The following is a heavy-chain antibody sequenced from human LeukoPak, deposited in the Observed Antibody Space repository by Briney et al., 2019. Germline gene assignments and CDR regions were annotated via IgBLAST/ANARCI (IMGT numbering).Heavy chain of an antibody. CDR2: IYYSGSS. CDR1: GGSIRSSH. V-gene: IGHV4-59*01. J-gene: IGHJ5*02. D-gene: IGHD6-13*01. Sequence: PSETLSLTCTVSGGSIRSSHWSWIRQPPGKGLEFIGYIYYSGSSNYNPSLKSRVTMSVDTSNNQFSLKLNSVTAADTAEYYCAKAAGYSTIYWFDPWGQGTLVTVSS. CDR3: AKAAGYSTIYWFDP.